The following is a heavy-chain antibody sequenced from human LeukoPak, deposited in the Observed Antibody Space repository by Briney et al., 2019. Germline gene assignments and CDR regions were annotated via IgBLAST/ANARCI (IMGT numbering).Heavy chain of an antibody. CDR2: ISGSGGST. D-gene: IGHD2-2*02. J-gene: IGHJ4*02. Sequence: GGSLRLSCAASGFTFSSYAISWVRQAPGKGLEWVTAISGSGGSTYYADSVKGRFTISRDNSKNTLYLQMNSLRAEDTAVYYCAKVVVPAAILLYYFDFWGQGTLVSVSS. V-gene: IGHV3-23*01. CDR3: AKVVVPAAILLYYFDF. CDR1: GFTFSSYA.